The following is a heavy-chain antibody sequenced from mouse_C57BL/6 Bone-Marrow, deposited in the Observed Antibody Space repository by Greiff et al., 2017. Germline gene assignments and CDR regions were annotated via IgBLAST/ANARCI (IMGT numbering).Heavy chain of an antibody. CDR1: GYAFSSSW. Sequence: VKLQQSGPELVKPGASVKISCKASGYAFSSSWMNWVKQRPGKGLEWIGRIYPGDGDTTYKGKFKGKATLTADKSSSTAYMQLSSLTSEDSAVYFCAILLGAMDYWGQGTSVTVSS. J-gene: IGHJ4*01. CDR3: AILLGAMDY. CDR2: IYPGDGDT. V-gene: IGHV1-82*01. D-gene: IGHD1-1*01.